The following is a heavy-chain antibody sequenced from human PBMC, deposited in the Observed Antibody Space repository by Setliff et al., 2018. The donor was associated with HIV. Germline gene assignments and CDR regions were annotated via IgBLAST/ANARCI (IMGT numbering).Heavy chain of an antibody. J-gene: IGHJ4*02. CDR2: IYWNNNK. D-gene: IGHD1-1*01. CDR1: GLSLSTSGVG. V-gene: IGHV2-5*01. CDR3: AYSGRQLRGPYFDF. Sequence: SGPTLVNPTPPLTLTCTFSGLSLSTSGVGVGWIRQSPGKALEWLAFIYWNNNKHYSTSLKSRLTVTKDTSKNRVVFTMTNMDPVDTATYYWAYSGRQLRGPYFDFWGQGTPVTVSS.